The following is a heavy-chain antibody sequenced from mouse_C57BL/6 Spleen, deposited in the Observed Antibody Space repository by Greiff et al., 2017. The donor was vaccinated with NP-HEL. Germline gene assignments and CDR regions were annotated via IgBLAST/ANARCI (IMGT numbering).Heavy chain of an antibody. CDR3: ARRGAQATAWFAY. Sequence: QVQLKESGAELMKPGASVKLSCKATGYTFTGYWIEWVKQRPGHGLEWIGEILPGSGSTNYNEKFKGKATFTADTSSNTAYMQLSSLTTEDSAIDYCARRGAQATAWFAYWGQGTLVTVSA. J-gene: IGHJ3*01. CDR1: GYTFTGYW. CDR2: ILPGSGST. V-gene: IGHV1-9*01. D-gene: IGHD3-2*02.